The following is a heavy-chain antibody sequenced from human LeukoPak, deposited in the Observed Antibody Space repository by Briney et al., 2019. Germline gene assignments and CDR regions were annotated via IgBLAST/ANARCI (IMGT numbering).Heavy chain of an antibody. CDR1: GFTFSSYG. CDR2: IRYDGSDE. CDR3: AKDFYSGSSP. V-gene: IGHV3-30*02. Sequence: GGSLRLSCAASGFTFSSYGMHWVRQAPGKGLEWVAFIRYDGSDEYYADSVKGRFTISRDNSKNTLFLQMNSLRTEDTAVYYCAKDFYSGSSPWGQGTLVTVSS. D-gene: IGHD1-26*01. J-gene: IGHJ5*02.